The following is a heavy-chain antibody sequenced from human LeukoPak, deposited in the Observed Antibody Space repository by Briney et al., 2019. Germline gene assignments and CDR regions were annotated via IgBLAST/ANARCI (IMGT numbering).Heavy chain of an antibody. V-gene: IGHV3-30*18. J-gene: IGHJ3*02. CDR3: AKGGDHTGSLDAFDM. Sequence: GRSLRLSCAASGFTFRNYGMHWVRQAPGKGLEWVALISYDGTNKHYGNSVKGRFTISRDTPKNTVFLQMSSLRPEDTAVYYCAKGGDHTGSLDAFDMWGQGTKVTVSS. CDR2: ISYDGTNK. CDR1: GFTFRNYG. D-gene: IGHD2-8*02.